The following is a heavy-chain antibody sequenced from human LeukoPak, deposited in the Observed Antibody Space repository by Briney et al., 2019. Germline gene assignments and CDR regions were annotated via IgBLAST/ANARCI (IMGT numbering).Heavy chain of an antibody. CDR3: ARDPSVGYFDL. J-gene: IGHJ2*01. V-gene: IGHV4-59*01. Sequence: SETLSLTCTVSGGSISSYYWSWIRQPPGKGLEWIGYIYYSGSTNYNPSLKSRVTISVDTSKNQLSLKLSPVTAADTAVYYCARDPSVGYFDLWGRGTLVTVSS. CDR2: IYYSGST. D-gene: IGHD6-6*01. CDR1: GGSISSYY.